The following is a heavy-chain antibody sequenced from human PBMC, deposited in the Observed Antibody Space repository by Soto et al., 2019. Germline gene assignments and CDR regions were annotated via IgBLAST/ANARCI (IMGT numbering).Heavy chain of an antibody. D-gene: IGHD5-12*01. J-gene: IGHJ3*02. CDR3: AKDLYSGYDWENAFDI. CDR1: GFTFSSYG. Sequence: QVQLVESGGGVVQPGRSLRLSCAASGFTFSSYGMHWVRQAPGKGLEWVAVISYDGSNKYYADSVKGRFTISIDNSKNTLYLQMNSLRAEDTAVYYCAKDLYSGYDWENAFDIWGQGTMVTVSS. V-gene: IGHV3-30*18. CDR2: ISYDGSNK.